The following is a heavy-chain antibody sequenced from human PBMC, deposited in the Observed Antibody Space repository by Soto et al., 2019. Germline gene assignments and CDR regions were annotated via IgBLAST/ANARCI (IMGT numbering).Heavy chain of an antibody. CDR3: ARAHSTDCSNGVCSFFYNHEMDV. CDR1: GYSFTDYH. Sequence: ASVKVSCKASGYSFTDYHIHWVRQAPGQGLEWLGRINPKSGGTSTAQKFQGWVTMTRDRSISTVYMELTRLRSDDTAVYFCARAHSTDCSNGVCSFFYNHEMDVRGQGTTVTVSS. D-gene: IGHD2-8*01. CDR2: INPKSGGT. V-gene: IGHV1-2*04. J-gene: IGHJ6*02.